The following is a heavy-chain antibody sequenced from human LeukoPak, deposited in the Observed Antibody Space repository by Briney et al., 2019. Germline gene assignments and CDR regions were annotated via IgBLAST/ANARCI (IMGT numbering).Heavy chain of an antibody. V-gene: IGHV4-4*09. CDR2: IYTSGGT. J-gene: IGHJ4*02. Sequence: SETLSLTCTVSGDSISSYYWSWVRQPPGKGLEWIGYIYTSGGTNYIPSLKGRVPISIDTSKNQFSLKLSSVTAADSAVYYCARLTRLSTSPDRYYLDYWGQGTLVTVSS. D-gene: IGHD6-6*01. CDR3: ARLTRLSTSPDRYYLDY. CDR1: GDSISSYY.